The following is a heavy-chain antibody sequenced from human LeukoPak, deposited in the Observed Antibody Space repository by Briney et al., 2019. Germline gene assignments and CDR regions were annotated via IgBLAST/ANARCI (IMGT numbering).Heavy chain of an antibody. CDR1: GGSISSSSFY. V-gene: IGHV4-39*01. J-gene: IGHJ4*02. CDR2: IYYSGST. CDR3: ARLLLLWFGEPDY. D-gene: IGHD3-10*01. Sequence: SETLSLTCTVSGGSISSSSFYWGWIRQPPGKGLEWIGTIYYSGSTFYNPSLKSRVTVSVDTSKNQFSLKLSSLIAADTAVYYCARLLLLWFGEPDYWGQGTVVTVSS.